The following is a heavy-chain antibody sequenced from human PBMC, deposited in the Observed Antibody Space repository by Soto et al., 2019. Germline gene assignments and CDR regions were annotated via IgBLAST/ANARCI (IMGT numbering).Heavy chain of an antibody. Sequence: GASVKVFCKVSGYTLTELSMHWVRQAPGQGLEWMGWINPNSGGTNYAQKFQGWVTMTRDTSISTAYMELSRLRSDDTAVYYCATAYGGRPYYYYYGMDVWGQGTTVTVSS. CDR3: ATAYGGRPYYYYYGMDV. J-gene: IGHJ6*02. CDR2: INPNSGGT. V-gene: IGHV1-2*04. CDR1: GYTLTELS. D-gene: IGHD2-15*01.